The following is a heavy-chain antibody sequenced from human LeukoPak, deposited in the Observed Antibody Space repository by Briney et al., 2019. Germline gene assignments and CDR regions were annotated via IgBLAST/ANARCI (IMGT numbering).Heavy chain of an antibody. CDR1: GFTFSSYW. Sequence: GGSLSLSCAASGFTFSSYWRSWVRQAPGKGLEWVANIKQDGSEKYYVDSVKGRFTISRDNAKNSLYLQMNSLRAEDTAVYYCARESGGAGTEKRGYFDYWGQGTLVTVSS. CDR2: IKQDGSEK. V-gene: IGHV3-7*01. CDR3: ARESGGAGTEKRGYFDY. D-gene: IGHD6-13*01. J-gene: IGHJ4*02.